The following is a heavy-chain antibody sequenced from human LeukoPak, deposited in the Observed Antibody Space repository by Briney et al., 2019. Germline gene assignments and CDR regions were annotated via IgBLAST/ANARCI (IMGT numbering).Heavy chain of an antibody. J-gene: IGHJ2*01. D-gene: IGHD2-2*01. CDR3: ARGTDTKPFWYFDL. CDR2: MNPNSGNT. V-gene: IGHV1-8*01. Sequence: ASVKVSCKASGYTLTSYDINWVRQATGQGLEWMGWMNPNSGNTGYAQKFQGRVTMTRNTSISTAYMELSSLRSEDTAVYYCARGTDTKPFWYFDLWGRGTLVTVSS. CDR1: GYTLTSYD.